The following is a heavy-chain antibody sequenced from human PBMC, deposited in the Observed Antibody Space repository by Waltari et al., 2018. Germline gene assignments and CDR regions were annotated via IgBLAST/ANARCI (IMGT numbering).Heavy chain of an antibody. D-gene: IGHD3-10*01. J-gene: IGHJ4*02. CDR2: IYHSGNT. V-gene: IGHV4-38-2*02. CDR3: ARDRGAADYIDY. Sequence: QVQLQESGPGLVKPSETLSLTCVVSAYPISRGFYWGWIRQPPGKGLEWIGSIYHSGNTYYNPSLKSRVTLSVDTSKNQFSLKLISVTAADTAVYYCARDRGAADYIDYWGQGTLVTVSS. CDR1: AYPISRGFY.